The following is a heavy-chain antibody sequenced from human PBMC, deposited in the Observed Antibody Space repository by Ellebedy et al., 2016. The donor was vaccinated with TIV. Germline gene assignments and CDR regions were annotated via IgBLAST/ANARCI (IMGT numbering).Heavy chain of an antibody. CDR1: GFTFNSFA. Sequence: GESLKISCVASGFTFNSFAMSWVRQAPGKGLEWVSTISNSGKSTNNADSGKGRFTISRDNSKNTLYLQMTGLRAEDTAVYDVAKDRIVGARKFDDWGQGTLVTVSS. J-gene: IGHJ4*02. CDR2: ISNSGKST. V-gene: IGHV3-23*01. D-gene: IGHD1-26*01. CDR3: AKDRIVGARKFDD.